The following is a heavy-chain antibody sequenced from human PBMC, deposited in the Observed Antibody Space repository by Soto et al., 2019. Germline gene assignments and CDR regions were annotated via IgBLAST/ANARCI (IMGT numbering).Heavy chain of an antibody. D-gene: IGHD3-10*01. J-gene: IGHJ6*02. V-gene: IGHV4-31*03. CDR1: GGSISSGGYY. Sequence: SETLSLTCTVSGGSISSGGYYWSWIRQHPGKGLEWIGYIYYSGSTYYNPSLKSRVTISVDTSKNQFSLKLSSVTAADTAVYYCARDQVRGDYYYYGMDVWGQGTTVTVSS. CDR2: IYYSGST. CDR3: ARDQVRGDYYYYGMDV.